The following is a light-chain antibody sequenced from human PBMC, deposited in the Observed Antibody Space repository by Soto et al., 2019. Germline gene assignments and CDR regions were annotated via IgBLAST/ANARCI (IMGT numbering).Light chain of an antibody. CDR3: QSYDSSLSRSYV. J-gene: IGLJ1*01. CDR1: SSNIGAGYD. CDR2: ANN. V-gene: IGLV1-40*01. Sequence: QSVLTQPPSVSGAPGQRVTISCTGSSSNIGAGYDVHWYQQLPGAAPELLIYANNNRPSGVPDRFSGSKSDTSASLAITGLQAEDEADYYCQSYDSSLSRSYVFGTGTKLTVL.